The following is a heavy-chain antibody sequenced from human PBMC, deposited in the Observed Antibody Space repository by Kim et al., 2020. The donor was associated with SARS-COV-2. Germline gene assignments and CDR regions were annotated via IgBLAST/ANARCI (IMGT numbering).Heavy chain of an antibody. D-gene: IGHD6-19*01. CDR1: GYTFTSYG. V-gene: IGHV1-18*01. J-gene: IGHJ4*02. Sequence: ASVKVSCKASGYTFTSYGISWVRQAPGQGLEWMGWISAYNGNTNYAQKLQGRVTMTTDTSTSTAYMELRSLRSDDTAVYYCARDRTRQAVAGPTGYWGQGTLVTVSS. CDR2: ISAYNGNT. CDR3: ARDRTRQAVAGPTGY.